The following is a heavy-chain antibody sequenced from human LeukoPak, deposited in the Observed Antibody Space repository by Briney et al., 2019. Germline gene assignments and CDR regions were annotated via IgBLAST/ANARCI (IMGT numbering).Heavy chain of an antibody. Sequence: GASVKVSCKASGYTFTSYGISWVRQAPGQGLEWMGWISAYNGNTNYAQKLQGRVTMTTDTSTSTAYMELRSLRSDDTAVYYCAREKRPYSSSSSLLGYYYYYYMDVWGKGTTVTVSS. V-gene: IGHV1-18*01. D-gene: IGHD6-6*01. CDR3: AREKRPYSSSSSLLGYYYYYYMDV. CDR2: ISAYNGNT. CDR1: GYTFTSYG. J-gene: IGHJ6*03.